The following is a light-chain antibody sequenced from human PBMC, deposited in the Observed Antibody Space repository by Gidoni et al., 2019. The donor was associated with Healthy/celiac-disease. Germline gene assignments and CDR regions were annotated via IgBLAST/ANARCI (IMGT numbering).Light chain of an antibody. V-gene: IGLV3-21*02. J-gene: IGLJ2*01. CDR1: NIGSKS. CDR3: QVWDSSSDHVV. CDR2: ADS. Sequence: SYVLTQPASVSVDPGQTARITCGGNNIGSKSVHWYHQKPCQAPVLVVYADSDRPSGITARFAGVNSGNTATLTISRVEAGDEADYYCQVWDSSSDHVVFGGWTKLPVL.